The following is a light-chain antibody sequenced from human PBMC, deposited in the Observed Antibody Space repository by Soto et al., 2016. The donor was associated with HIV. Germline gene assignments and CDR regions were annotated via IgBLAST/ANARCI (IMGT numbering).Light chain of an antibody. J-gene: IGLJ3*02. CDR2: KDT. Sequence: ELTQAPSMSVSPGQTARIICSGDALPKQYAYWYQQKPGQAPVLVIYKDTERASGIPERFSGSSSGTKVTLTISGVQAEDAADYYCQSTDISGHYRVFGGGTKLTVL. V-gene: IGLV3-25*03. CDR1: ALPKQY. CDR3: QSTDISGHYRV.